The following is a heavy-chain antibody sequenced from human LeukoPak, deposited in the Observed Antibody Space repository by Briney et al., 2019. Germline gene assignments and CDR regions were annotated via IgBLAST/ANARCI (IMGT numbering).Heavy chain of an antibody. V-gene: IGHV4-39*02. Sequence: SETLSLTCTVSGGSISSSSYYWGWIRQPPGKGLEWIGSIYYSGSTYYNPSLKSRVTISVDTSKNQFSLKLSSVTAADTAVYYCAREGGVSSGYDYWGQGTLVTVSS. CDR2: IYYSGST. D-gene: IGHD3-22*01. CDR1: GGSISSSSYY. J-gene: IGHJ4*02. CDR3: AREGGVSSGYDY.